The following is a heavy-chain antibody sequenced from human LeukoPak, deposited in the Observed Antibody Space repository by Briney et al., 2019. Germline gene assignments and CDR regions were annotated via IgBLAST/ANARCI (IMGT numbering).Heavy chain of an antibody. Sequence: GGSLRLSCAASGFTFSSYAMSWVRQAPGKGLEWVSAISGSGGSTYYADSVKGRFTISRDNAKNSLYLQMNSLRAEDTAVYYCARNYDFWSGYLDYWGQGTLVTVSS. D-gene: IGHD3-3*01. V-gene: IGHV3-23*01. CDR1: GFTFSSYA. J-gene: IGHJ4*02. CDR2: ISGSGGST. CDR3: ARNYDFWSGYLDY.